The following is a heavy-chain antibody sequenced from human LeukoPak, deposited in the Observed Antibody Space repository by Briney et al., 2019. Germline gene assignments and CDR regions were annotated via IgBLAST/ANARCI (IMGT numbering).Heavy chain of an antibody. D-gene: IGHD2-2*01. CDR2: IIPIFGTA. CDR3: ARGKYQLLWTPSFFNY. V-gene: IGHV1-69*06. Sequence: SVKVSCKASGYGFMYYGISWVRQAPGQGLEWMGGIIPIFGTANYAQKFQGRVTITADKSTSTAYMELSSLRSEDTAVYYCARGKYQLLWTPSFFNYWGQGTLVTVSS. CDR1: GYGFMYYG. J-gene: IGHJ4*02.